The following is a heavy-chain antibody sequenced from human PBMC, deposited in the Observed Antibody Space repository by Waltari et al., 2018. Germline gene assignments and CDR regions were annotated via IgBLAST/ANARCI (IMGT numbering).Heavy chain of an antibody. Sequence: QVQLQQWGAGLLKPSETLSLTCAVYGGSFSGYYWSWIRPPPGKGLEWIGEINHSGSTNYNPSLKSRVTISVDTSKNQFSLKLSSVTAADTAVYYCARGEYYYYGSGSPLWDWGQGTLVTVSS. CDR1: GGSFSGYY. CDR2: INHSGST. D-gene: IGHD3-10*01. J-gene: IGHJ4*02. V-gene: IGHV4-34*01. CDR3: ARGEYYYYGSGSPLWD.